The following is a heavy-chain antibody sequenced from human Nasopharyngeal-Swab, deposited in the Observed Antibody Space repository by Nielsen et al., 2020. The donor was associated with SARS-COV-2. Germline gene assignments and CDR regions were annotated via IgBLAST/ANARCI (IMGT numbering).Heavy chain of an antibody. CDR3: ARVGRYYDYVWGSYRYQNTYFDY. J-gene: IGHJ4*02. CDR1: GGSFSGYY. Sequence: SETLSLTCAVYGGSFSGYYWRWIRQPPGKGLEWIGEINHSGSTNYNPSLKSRVTISVDTSKNQFSLKLSSVTAADTAVYYCARVGRYYDYVWGSYRYQNTYFDYWGQGTLVTVSS. V-gene: IGHV4-34*01. D-gene: IGHD3-16*02. CDR2: INHSGST.